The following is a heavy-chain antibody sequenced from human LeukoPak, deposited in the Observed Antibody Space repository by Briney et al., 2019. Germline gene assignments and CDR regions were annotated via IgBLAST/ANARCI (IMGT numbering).Heavy chain of an antibody. Sequence: SGGSLRLSCAASGFTFSDYYMSWIRQAPGKGLEWVSYISSSGSTIYYADSVKGRFTISRDNSKNTLYLQMNSLGAEDTAVYYCAKALCGGDCYSLDYWGQGTLVTVSS. CDR2: ISSSGSTI. CDR3: AKALCGGDCYSLDY. J-gene: IGHJ4*02. D-gene: IGHD2-21*02. V-gene: IGHV3-11*01. CDR1: GFTFSDYY.